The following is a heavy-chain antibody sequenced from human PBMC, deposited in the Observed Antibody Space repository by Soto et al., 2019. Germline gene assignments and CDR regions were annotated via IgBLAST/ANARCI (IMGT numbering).Heavy chain of an antibody. D-gene: IGHD1-26*01. Sequence: QVQLQQWGAGLLKPSETLSLTCGVYGGSFSGYYWSWIRQHPGKGLEWIGEIDHSGSTNYNPSLKSRVSISVDTSKRQFSLKLSFVTAADTAVYYCARRGGGNYPFYFDYWGQGALVTVSS. CDR3: ARRGGGNYPFYFDY. CDR1: GGSFSGYY. CDR2: IDHSGST. J-gene: IGHJ4*02. V-gene: IGHV4-34*01.